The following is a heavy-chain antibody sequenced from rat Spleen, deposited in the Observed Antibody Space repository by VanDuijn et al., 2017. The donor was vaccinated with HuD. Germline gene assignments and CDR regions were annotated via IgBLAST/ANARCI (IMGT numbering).Heavy chain of an antibody. CDR3: AGAGYLRDWDFDF. V-gene: IGHV5-7*01. Sequence: EVQLAESGGGLVQPGRSLKLSCAASGFTFSDYYMAWVRQAPTKGLEWVATISYDGGRNFYRDSVKGRFTISRDNAKSSLYLQMDSLRSDDTATYYCAGAGYLRDWDFDFWGPGTMVTVSP. CDR2: ISYDGGRN. CDR1: GFTFSDYY. D-gene: IGHD2-2*01. J-gene: IGHJ1*01.